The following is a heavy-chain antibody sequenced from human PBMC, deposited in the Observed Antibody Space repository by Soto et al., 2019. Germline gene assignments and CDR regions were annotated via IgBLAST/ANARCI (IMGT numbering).Heavy chain of an antibody. CDR3: VHRRRRTGSWPTGDFDY. CDR2: IYWDDDK. V-gene: IGHV2-5*02. D-gene: IGHD6-13*01. CDR1: GFSLSTGGVG. J-gene: IGHJ4*02. Sequence: QITLKESGPTLVKSTQTLTLTCTFSGFSLSTGGVGVGWIRQPPGKALEWLALIYWDDDKRYSPSLQNRLTITKDAPKKQVVLRLTYMDPVDTATYFCVHRRRRTGSWPTGDFDYWDQGTPVTVFS.